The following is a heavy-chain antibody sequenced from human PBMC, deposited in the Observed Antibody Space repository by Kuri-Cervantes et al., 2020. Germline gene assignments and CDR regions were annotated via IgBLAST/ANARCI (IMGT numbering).Heavy chain of an antibody. Sequence: ASVKVSCKASGYTFTSYAMHWVRQAPGQRLEWMGWSNAGNGNTKYSQEFQGRVTITRDTSASTAYMELRSLRSDDTAVYYCARSGAAAALDYWGQGTLVTVSS. J-gene: IGHJ4*02. V-gene: IGHV1-3*02. CDR1: GYTFTSYA. CDR3: ARSGAAAALDY. CDR2: SNAGNGNT. D-gene: IGHD6-13*01.